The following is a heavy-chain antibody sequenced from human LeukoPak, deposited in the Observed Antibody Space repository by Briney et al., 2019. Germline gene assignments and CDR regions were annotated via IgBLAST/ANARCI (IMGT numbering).Heavy chain of an antibody. CDR2: IYHSGST. J-gene: IGHJ4*02. D-gene: IGHD5-24*01. CDR1: GGSISSGGYS. CDR3: ARGGDGYNSCYFDY. Sequence: SETLSLTCVVSGGSISSGGYSWSWIRQPPGKGLEWIGYIYHSGSTYYNPSLKSRVTISVDRSKNQFSLKLSSVTAADTAVYYCARGGDGYNSCYFDYWGQGTLVTVSS. V-gene: IGHV4-30-2*01.